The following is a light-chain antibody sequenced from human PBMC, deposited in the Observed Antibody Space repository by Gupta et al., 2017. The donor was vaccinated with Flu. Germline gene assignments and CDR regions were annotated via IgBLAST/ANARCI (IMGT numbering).Light chain of an antibody. CDR1: QSISIW. CDR2: KAS. V-gene: IGKV1-5*03. J-gene: IGKJ1*01. Sequence: VGDRVPIACRASQSISIWLAWYQQKPGKVPKLLIYKASSLESGVPSRFSGSGSGTEFTLTISRLQPDDFATYYCQRYDSPWTFGQGTRVEIK. CDR3: QRYDSPWT.